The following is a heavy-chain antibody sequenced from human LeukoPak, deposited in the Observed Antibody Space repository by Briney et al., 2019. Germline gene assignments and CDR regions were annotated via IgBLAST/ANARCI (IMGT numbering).Heavy chain of an antibody. CDR3: AKAGCSSPTCYANY. CDR1: GFNLDDYA. V-gene: IGHV3-9*01. D-gene: IGHD2-2*01. Sequence: GGSLRLSCAASGFNLDDYAMHWVRQVPGKGLEWVSSISWNGSGIDYADSVRGRFTISRDNAQDSLYLQMNNVRGDDSALYYCAKAGCSSPTCYANYWGQGTLVTVSS. CDR2: ISWNGSGI. J-gene: IGHJ4*02.